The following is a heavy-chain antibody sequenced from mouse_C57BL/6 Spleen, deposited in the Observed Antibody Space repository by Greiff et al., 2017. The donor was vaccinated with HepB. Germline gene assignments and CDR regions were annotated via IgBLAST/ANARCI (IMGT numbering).Heavy chain of an antibody. CDR3: AREGITHWYFDV. J-gene: IGHJ1*03. V-gene: IGHV3-6*01. CDR1: GYSITSGYY. D-gene: IGHD1-1*01. CDR2: ISYDGSN. Sequence: ESGPGLVKPSQSLSLTCSVTGYSITSGYYWNWIRQFPGSKLEWMGYISYDGSNNYNPSLKNRISITRDTSKNQFFLKLNSVTTEDTATYYCAREGITHWYFDVWGTGTTVTVSS.